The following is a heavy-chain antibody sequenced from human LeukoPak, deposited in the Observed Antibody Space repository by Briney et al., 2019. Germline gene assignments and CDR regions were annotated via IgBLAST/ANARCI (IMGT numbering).Heavy chain of an antibody. J-gene: IGHJ4*02. V-gene: IGHV3-23*01. Sequence: HAGGSLRLSCAASGFTFSSYAMSWVRQAPGKGLEWVSAISGSGGSTYYADSVKGRFTISRDNSKNTLYLQMNSLRAEDTAVCYCAKAAALGYCSGGSCYSGYWGQGTLVTVSS. CDR2: ISGSGGST. CDR1: GFTFSSYA. CDR3: AKAAALGYCSGGSCYSGY. D-gene: IGHD2-15*01.